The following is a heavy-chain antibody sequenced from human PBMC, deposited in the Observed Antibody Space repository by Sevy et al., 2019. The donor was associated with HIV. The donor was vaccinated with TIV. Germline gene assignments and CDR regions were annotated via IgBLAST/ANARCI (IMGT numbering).Heavy chain of an antibody. J-gene: IGHJ6*02. CDR3: ARVVAYCSGGSCFPGYYYGMDV. CDR1: GFTFSSYN. CDR2: ISSSSNYI. V-gene: IGHV3-21*01. Sequence: GVLRLSCAASGFTFSSYNMNWVRQAPGKGLEWVSSISSSSNYIYYADSMKGRFTISRDNAKNSLYLQMNSLRAEDTAVYYCARVVAYCSGGSCFPGYYYGMDVWGQGTTVTVSS. D-gene: IGHD2-15*01.